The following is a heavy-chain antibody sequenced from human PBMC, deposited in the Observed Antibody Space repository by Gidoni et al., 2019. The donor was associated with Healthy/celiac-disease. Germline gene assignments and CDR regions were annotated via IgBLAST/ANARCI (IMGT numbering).Heavy chain of an antibody. D-gene: IGHD6-13*01. J-gene: IGHJ6*02. CDR3: ARDLSSSWSYGMDV. V-gene: IGHV3-48*02. Sequence: EVQLVESGGGLVQPGGSLRLSCTASGFTFSSYSMNWVRQAPGKGLEWVSYISSSSSTIYYADSMKGRFTISRDNAKNSLYLQMNSLRDEDTAVYYCARDLSSSWSYGMDVWGQGTTVTVSS. CDR2: ISSSSSTI. CDR1: GFTFSSYS.